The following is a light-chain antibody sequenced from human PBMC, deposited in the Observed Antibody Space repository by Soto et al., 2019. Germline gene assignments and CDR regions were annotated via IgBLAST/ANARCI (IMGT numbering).Light chain of an antibody. J-gene: IGLJ1*01. CDR3: SSYTSSSTV. V-gene: IGLV2-14*01. CDR2: DVS. CDR1: SSDVGGYNY. Sequence: QSALTQPASVSGSPGQSITISGTGTSSDVGGYNYVSWYQQHPGKAPKRMIYDVSNRPSGVSNRFSGSKSGNTASLTISGLQAEDEADYYCSSYTSSSTVFGTGTKVTVL.